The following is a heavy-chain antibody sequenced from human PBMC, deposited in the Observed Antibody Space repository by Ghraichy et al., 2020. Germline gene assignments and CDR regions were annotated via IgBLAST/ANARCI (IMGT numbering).Heavy chain of an antibody. V-gene: IGHV4-39*02. J-gene: IGHJ5*02. CDR3: VKDHGDFGAGRWFDP. CDR2: ISYRGST. D-gene: IGHD4-17*01. CDR1: GDSISSTHYY. Sequence: ESLNISCSVSGDSISSTHYYWGWIRQPPGKGLEWIGSISYRGSTYSNPSLKSRVTLSVDTSKNQFSLKVTSMTAADTAVYFCVKDHGDFGAGRWFDPWGLGNMVTVSS.